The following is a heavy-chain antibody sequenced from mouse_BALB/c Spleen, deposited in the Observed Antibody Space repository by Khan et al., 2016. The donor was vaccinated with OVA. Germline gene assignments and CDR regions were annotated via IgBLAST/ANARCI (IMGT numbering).Heavy chain of an antibody. V-gene: IGHV9-1*02. CDR3: ARGASYRYFDV. J-gene: IGHJ1*01. CDR1: GYTFTNYG. Sequence: QIQLVQSGPELKKPGETVKISCKASGYTFTNYGMNWVKQAPGKGLKWMGWINTYTGEPTYTGDFKGRFAFSLETSASTAYLKINTLKNADMATYFCARGASYRYFDVWGAGTTVTVPS. CDR2: INTYTGEP.